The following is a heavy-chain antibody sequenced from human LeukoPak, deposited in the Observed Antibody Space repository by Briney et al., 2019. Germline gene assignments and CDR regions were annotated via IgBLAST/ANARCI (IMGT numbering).Heavy chain of an antibody. J-gene: IGHJ4*02. CDR2: IYYSGST. CDR3: ARGVWGSYRYTGSFDY. Sequence: SETLSLTCTVSGGSISSSSYYWGWIRQPPGKGLEWIGSIYYSGSTYYNPSLKSRVIISVDTSKNQFSLKLSSVTAADTAVYYCARGVWGSYRYTGSFDYWGQGTLVIVSS. CDR1: GGSISSSSYY. V-gene: IGHV4-39*01. D-gene: IGHD3-16*02.